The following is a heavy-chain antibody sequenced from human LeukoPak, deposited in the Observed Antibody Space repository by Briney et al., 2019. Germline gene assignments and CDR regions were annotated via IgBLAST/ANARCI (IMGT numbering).Heavy chain of an antibody. V-gene: IGHV4-38-2*02. D-gene: IGHD3-22*01. CDR2: IYHSGST. CDR1: GYSISSGYH. Sequence: SETLSLTCTVSGYSISSGYHWGWIRQPPGKGLEWIGSIYHSGSTYYNPSLKSRVTISVDTSKNQFSLKLSSVTAADTAVYYCAREIYDSSGYYNSWGQGTLVTVSS. J-gene: IGHJ4*02. CDR3: AREIYDSSGYYNS.